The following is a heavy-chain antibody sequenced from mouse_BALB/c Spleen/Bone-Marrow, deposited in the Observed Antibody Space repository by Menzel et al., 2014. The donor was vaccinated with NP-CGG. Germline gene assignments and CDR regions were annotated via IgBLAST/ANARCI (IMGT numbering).Heavy chain of an antibody. Sequence: VQLKHSGPELVKPGASVKISCKASGYSFTGYFMNWVKQSRGKSLEWIGRINPYNGDTFYNQKFKGKATLTVDKSSSTAHMELLSLTSEDSAVYYCGRGDDYDGDFDRWGQGTTLTVSS. V-gene: IGHV1-37*01. D-gene: IGHD2-4*01. CDR1: GYSFTGYF. CDR2: INPYNGDT. CDR3: GRGDDYDGDFDR. J-gene: IGHJ2*01.